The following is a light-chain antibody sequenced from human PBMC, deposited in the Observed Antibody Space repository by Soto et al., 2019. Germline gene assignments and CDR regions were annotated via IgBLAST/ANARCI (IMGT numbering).Light chain of an antibody. Sequence: DIQMTQSPSTLSASVGDRVTITCRASQSISIWLAWYQQKPGKPPKLLIYKASSLESGVPSRFSGSGSGTEFTLTISSLQPDDFATYYCQQYNSYSWTFGQGTKVEIK. CDR1: QSISIW. CDR3: QQYNSYSWT. V-gene: IGKV1-5*03. J-gene: IGKJ1*01. CDR2: KAS.